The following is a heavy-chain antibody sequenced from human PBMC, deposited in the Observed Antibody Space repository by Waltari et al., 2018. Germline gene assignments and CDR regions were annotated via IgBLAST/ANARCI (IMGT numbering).Heavy chain of an antibody. CDR2: IYHSGRA. CDR1: GYSISSGYY. Sequence: QVQLQESGPGLVKPSETLSLTCAVSGYSISSGYYWGWIRQPPGKGREWIVIIYHSGRAYSNPSLKSRVTISVATSKNQFSLKLSSVTAADTAVYYCARDRDYYDSSGYYPLDYWGQGTLVTVSS. D-gene: IGHD3-22*01. CDR3: ARDRDYYDSSGYYPLDY. J-gene: IGHJ4*02. V-gene: IGHV4-38-2*02.